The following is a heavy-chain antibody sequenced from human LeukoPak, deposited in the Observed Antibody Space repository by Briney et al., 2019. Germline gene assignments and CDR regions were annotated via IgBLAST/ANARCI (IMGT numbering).Heavy chain of an antibody. CDR1: GFTVSSNE. J-gene: IGHJ4*02. V-gene: IGHV3-38-3*01. D-gene: IGHD6-19*01. Sequence: GGSLRLSCAASGFTVSSNEMSWVRQAPGKGLEWVSSISGGSTYYADSRKGRFTISRDNSKNTLHLQMNSLRAEDTAVYYCAKDLSVIAVAAGFDYWGQGTLVTVSS. CDR2: ISGGST. CDR3: AKDLSVIAVAAGFDY.